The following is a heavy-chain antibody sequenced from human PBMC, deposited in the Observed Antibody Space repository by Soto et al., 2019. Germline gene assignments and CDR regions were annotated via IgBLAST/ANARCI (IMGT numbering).Heavy chain of an antibody. J-gene: IGHJ4*02. CDR3: VKRLVAGATPPYYDS. CDR2: ITESGRET. Sequence: EVQLLESGGGLVQPGGSLRLSCAASGFTFGTYVMSWVRQAPGKGLEWVSSITESGRETYYRDSVRGRFRISRDNSKNTMDLQMDALRVEDSAMCYCVKRLVAGATPPYYDSWGQGTLVTVSS. CDR1: GFTFGTYV. V-gene: IGHV3-23*01. D-gene: IGHD6-19*01.